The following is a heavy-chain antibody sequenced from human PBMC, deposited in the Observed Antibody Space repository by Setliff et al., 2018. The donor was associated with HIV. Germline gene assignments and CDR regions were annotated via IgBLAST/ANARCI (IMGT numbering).Heavy chain of an antibody. V-gene: IGHV2-5*02. CDR1: GFSLATDGVG. CDR2: IYWDGDN. J-gene: IGHJ4*02. D-gene: IGHD1-1*01. CDR3: THVNNFRSVYFAS. Sequence: SGPSCEPTQTLTLTCDFSGFSLATDGVGVGWIRQPPGKGPEWLALIYWDGDNRYNPSLKDRLTITKATSNNHVVLMMSNMDPADTATYYCTHVNNFRSVYFASWGQGTLVTVSS.